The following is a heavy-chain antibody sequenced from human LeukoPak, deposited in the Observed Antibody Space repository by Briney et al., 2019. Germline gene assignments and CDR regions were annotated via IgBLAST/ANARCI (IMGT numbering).Heavy chain of an antibody. CDR2: IYYSGST. D-gene: IGHD1-1*01. Sequence: PSETLSLTCTVSGGSISSYYWSWIRQPPGKGLEWIGYIYYSGSTNYNPSLKSRVTISVDTSKNQFSLKLSSVTAADTAVYYCARGPVQPANCVDYWGQGTLVTVSS. CDR1: GGSISSYY. CDR3: ARGPVQPANCVDY. J-gene: IGHJ4*02. V-gene: IGHV4-59*01.